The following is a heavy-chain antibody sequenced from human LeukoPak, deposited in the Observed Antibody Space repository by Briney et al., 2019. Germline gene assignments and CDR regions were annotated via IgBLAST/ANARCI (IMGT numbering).Heavy chain of an antibody. CDR2: IYYSGST. CDR3: ARLPLLGYGGRGAFDI. CDR1: GVSISSSSYY. V-gene: IGHV4-39*01. J-gene: IGHJ3*02. Sequence: SETLSLTCTVSGVSISSSSYYWGWIRQPPGKGLEWIGSIYYSGSTYYNPSLKSRVTISVDTSKNQFSLKLSSVTAADTAVYYCARLPLLGYGGRGAFDIWGQGTMVTVSS. D-gene: IGHD4-23*01.